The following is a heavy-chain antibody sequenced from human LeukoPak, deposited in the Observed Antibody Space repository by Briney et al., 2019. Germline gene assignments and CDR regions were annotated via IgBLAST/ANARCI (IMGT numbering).Heavy chain of an antibody. CDR3: ARVYYYYYYMDV. CDR2: IYYRGST. CDR1: GGSISSSSYY. J-gene: IGHJ6*03. Sequence: SETLSLTCTVSGGSISSSSYYWGWIRQPPGKGLEWIGNIYYRGSTYYNPSLKSRVTITVDTSKNQFSLKLTSVTAADTAVYYCARVYYYYYYMDVWGKGTTVTVSS. V-gene: IGHV4-39*07.